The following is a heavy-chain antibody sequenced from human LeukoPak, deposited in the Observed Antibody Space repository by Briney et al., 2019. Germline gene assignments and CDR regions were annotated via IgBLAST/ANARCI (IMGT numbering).Heavy chain of an antibody. Sequence: GGSLRLSCAASGFTFSSYAMHWVRQAPGKGLEWVAVISYGGSNKYYADSVKGRFTISRDNSMNTLYLQMNSLRAEDTAVYYCAKNDFWSGYYYYGMDVWGQGTTVTVSS. CDR1: GFTFSSYA. CDR2: ISYGGSNK. CDR3: AKNDFWSGYYYYGMDV. J-gene: IGHJ6*02. D-gene: IGHD3-3*01. V-gene: IGHV3-30*04.